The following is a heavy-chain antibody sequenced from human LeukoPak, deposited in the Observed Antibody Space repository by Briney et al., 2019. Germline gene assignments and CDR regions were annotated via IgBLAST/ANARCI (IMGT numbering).Heavy chain of an antibody. Sequence: ASVKVSCKASGYTFTNYYIHWVRQAPGQGLEWVGLINPNGGNTGYVQRFQGRVTVTTDTSTSTVFMELNSLQSEDTAVYYCARERRAWGGDFWGQGTLVTVSS. D-gene: IGHD3-16*01. J-gene: IGHJ4*02. CDR2: INPNGGNT. CDR3: ARERRAWGGDF. CDR1: GYTFTNYY. V-gene: IGHV1-46*01.